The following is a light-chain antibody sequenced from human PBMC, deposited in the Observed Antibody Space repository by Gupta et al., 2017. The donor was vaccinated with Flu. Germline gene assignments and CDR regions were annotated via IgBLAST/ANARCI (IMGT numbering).Light chain of an antibody. Sequence: EIVLTQSPATLSLSPGDRAILSCRASQSVNIYLAWYQQKPGPPPRLLMFDASKRAAGIPDRFSGSGSGTDFTLTISTLEPEDFAVYYCQQRSGLPMYTFGQGTKLE. CDR3: QQRSGLPMYT. CDR2: DAS. V-gene: IGKV3-11*01. CDR1: QSVNIY. J-gene: IGKJ2*01.